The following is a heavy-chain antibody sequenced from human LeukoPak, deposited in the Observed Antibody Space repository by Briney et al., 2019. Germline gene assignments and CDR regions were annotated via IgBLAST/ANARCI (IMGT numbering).Heavy chain of an antibody. CDR1: GGTFSSYA. CDR3: ARDWKAEDYYGSGNHAFDI. J-gene: IGHJ3*02. CDR2: IIPIFGTA. Sequence: SVKVSCKASGGTFSSYAISWVRQAPGQGLEWMGGIIPIFGTANYAQKFQGRVTITADESTSTAYMELSSLRSEDTAVYYCARDWKAEDYYGSGNHAFDIWGQGTIVTVSS. D-gene: IGHD3-10*01. V-gene: IGHV1-69*13.